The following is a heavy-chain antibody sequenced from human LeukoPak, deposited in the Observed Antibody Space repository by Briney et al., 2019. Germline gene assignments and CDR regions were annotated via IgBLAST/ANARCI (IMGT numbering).Heavy chain of an antibody. CDR3: ARDGDRIAAVGFDY. D-gene: IGHD6-13*01. J-gene: IGHJ4*02. CDR1: GGSISSYY. Sequence: SETLSLTCTVSGGSISSYYWSWIRQPPGKGLEWIGYIYYSGSTNYNPSLKSRVTISVDTSKNQFSLKLSSVTAADTAVYYCARDGDRIAAVGFDYWGQGTLVTVSS. CDR2: IYYSGST. V-gene: IGHV4-59*12.